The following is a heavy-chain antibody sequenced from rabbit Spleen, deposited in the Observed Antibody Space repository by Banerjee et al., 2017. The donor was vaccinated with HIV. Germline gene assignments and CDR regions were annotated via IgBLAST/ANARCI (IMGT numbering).Heavy chain of an antibody. D-gene: IGHD2-1*01. Sequence: QSLEESGGDLVKPGASLTLTCTASGFSFSSSDYMCWVRQAPGKGLEWISCIAGSSSGFTYSATWAKGRFTCSKTSSTTVTLQMTSLTVADTATYFCAGGIYGDGGDNVGSFDLWGQGTLVTVS. J-gene: IGHJ4*01. V-gene: IGHV1S40*01. CDR1: GFSFSSSDY. CDR2: IAGSSSGFT. CDR3: AGGIYGDGGDNVGSFDL.